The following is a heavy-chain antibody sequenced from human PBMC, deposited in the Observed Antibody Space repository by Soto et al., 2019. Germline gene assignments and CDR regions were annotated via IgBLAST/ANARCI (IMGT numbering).Heavy chain of an antibody. D-gene: IGHD3-3*01. CDR3: ARGAITIFGVFIQHGAFDI. CDR2: FDPEYGET. J-gene: IGHJ3*02. CDR1: GHTVTGLS. Sequence: ASVKVSCKASGHTVTGLSMHWVRQAPGQGLEWMGGFDPEYGETIYAQRSQGRVTMTEDTSTDTASMELSSLRSEDTAVYYCARGAITIFGVFIQHGAFDIWGQGTMVTVSS. V-gene: IGHV1-24*01.